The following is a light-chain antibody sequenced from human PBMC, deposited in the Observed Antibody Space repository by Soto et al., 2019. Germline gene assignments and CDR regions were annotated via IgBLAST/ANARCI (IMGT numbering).Light chain of an antibody. J-gene: IGKJ4*01. CDR1: QSVSSSY. V-gene: IGKV3-20*01. CDR3: QQYGSSPLT. CDR2: GAS. Sequence: EIVSTQSPGTLSLSPGERATLSCRASQSVSSSYLAWYQQEPVQAPRLLIYGASSRATGIPDRFSGSGSGTDFTLTISRLEPEDFAVYYCQQYGSSPLTFGGGTKVDIK.